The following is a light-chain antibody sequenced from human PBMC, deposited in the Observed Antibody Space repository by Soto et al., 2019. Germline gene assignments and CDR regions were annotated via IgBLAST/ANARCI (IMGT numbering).Light chain of an antibody. CDR1: QSVLYSSNNKNY. V-gene: IGKV4-1*01. Sequence: DIVMTQSPDSLAVSLGERATINCKSSQSVLYSSNNKNYLAWYQQKPGQPPKLLIYWASTRESGVPARFSGRGSWTDFTLAISSLQAEDVAVYYCQQYYSTLWTFGQGTKVEIK. CDR3: QQYYSTLWT. CDR2: WAS. J-gene: IGKJ1*01.